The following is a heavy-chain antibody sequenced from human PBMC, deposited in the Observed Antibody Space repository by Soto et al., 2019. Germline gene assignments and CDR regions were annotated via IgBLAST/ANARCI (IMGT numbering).Heavy chain of an antibody. J-gene: IGHJ4*02. V-gene: IGHV3-48*03. CDR3: TKTALFPYLSIY. Sequence: EVQLVESGGGLVQPGGSLRLSCAASGFTFSRFELHWVRQAPGKGLEWISYISSSGSTAYYASSVEGRFTISRDNANNSVQPPMGSPEAEDPGLFFLTKTALFPYLSIYWGQGALVTVSS. CDR1: GFTFSRFE. CDR2: ISSSGSTA. D-gene: IGHD3-10*02.